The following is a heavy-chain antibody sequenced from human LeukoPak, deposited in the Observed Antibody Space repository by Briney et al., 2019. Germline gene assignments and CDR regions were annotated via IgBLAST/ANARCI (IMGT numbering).Heavy chain of an antibody. CDR3: AREHYDYVWGNHRYIDY. Sequence: ASVKVSCKTSGYTFTSYDINWVRQATGQGLEWMGWMNPNSGDAGYTQKFQGRVTMTRNTSISTAYMELSSLRSEDTAVYYCAREHYDYVWGNHRYIDYWGQGTLATVSS. CDR2: MNPNSGDA. D-gene: IGHD3-16*02. CDR1: GYTFTSYD. J-gene: IGHJ4*02. V-gene: IGHV1-8*01.